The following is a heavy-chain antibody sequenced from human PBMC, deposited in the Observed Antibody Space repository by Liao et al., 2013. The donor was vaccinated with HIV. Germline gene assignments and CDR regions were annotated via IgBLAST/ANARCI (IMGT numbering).Heavy chain of an antibody. CDR1: GDLIRRDNYY. V-gene: IGHV4-61*02. CDR3: AREPGIEYFFDK. D-gene: IGHD2/OR15-2a*01. CDR2: IYTGMSTTGTT. J-gene: IGHJ4*02. Sequence: QVRLQESGPGLVKPSQTLSLTCTVSGDLIRRDNYYWTWIRQPAGKGLEWIGHIYTGMSTTGTTNYNPSLKSRVSISADTSSNHVSLKLTSVTAADTAVYYCAREPGIEYFFDKWGQGTLVTVSS.